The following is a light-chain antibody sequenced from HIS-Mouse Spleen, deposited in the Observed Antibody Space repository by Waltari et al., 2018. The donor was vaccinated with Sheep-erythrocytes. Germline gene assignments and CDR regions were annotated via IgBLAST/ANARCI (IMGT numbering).Light chain of an antibody. CDR3: CSYAGSYNHV. CDR2: DVS. J-gene: IGLJ1*01. CDR1: SSYVGGYNY. V-gene: IGLV2-11*01. Sequence: QSALTQPRSVSGSPGQSVTISCTGTSSYVGGYNYSSWYHQHPGKAPKLMIYDVSKRPSGVPDRFSGSKSGNTASLTISGLQAEDEADYYCCSYAGSYNHVFATGTKVTVL.